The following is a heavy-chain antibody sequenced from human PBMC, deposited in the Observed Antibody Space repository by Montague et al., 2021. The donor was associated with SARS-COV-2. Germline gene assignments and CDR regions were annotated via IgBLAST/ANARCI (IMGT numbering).Heavy chain of an antibody. CDR2: ISTSGGIM. V-gene: IGHV3-48*03. J-gene: IGHJ4*02. CDR1: GFTFSSVE. D-gene: IGHD6-19*01. CDR3: VRNSGWFY. Sequence: SLRLSCAASGFTFSSVEMSWVCQAPGKGLEWISYISTSGGIMYYADSVQGRFTISRDNAKNSLYLQMNSLRAEDTAVYYCVRNSGWFYWGQGTLVTVSS.